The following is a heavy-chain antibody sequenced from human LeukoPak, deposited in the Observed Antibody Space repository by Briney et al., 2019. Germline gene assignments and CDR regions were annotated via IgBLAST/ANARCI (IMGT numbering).Heavy chain of an antibody. J-gene: IGHJ4*02. CDR1: GYTFTGYY. Sequence: GASVKVSCKASGYTFTGYYMHWVRQTPGQGLEWMGWINPNSGGTNYAQKFQGRVTMTRDTSISTAYMELSRLRSDDTAVYYCARDKWGVYSSSPDQFDYWGQGTLVTVSS. V-gene: IGHV1-2*02. CDR2: INPNSGGT. CDR3: ARDKWGVYSSSPDQFDY. D-gene: IGHD6-6*01.